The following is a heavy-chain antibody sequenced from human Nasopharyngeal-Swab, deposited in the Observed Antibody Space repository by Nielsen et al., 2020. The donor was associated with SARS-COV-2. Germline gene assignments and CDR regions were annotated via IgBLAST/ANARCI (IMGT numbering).Heavy chain of an antibody. J-gene: IGHJ4*02. CDR2: INPSGGST. CDR3: ARSRKDGYNYSPDY. V-gene: IGHV1-46*01. CDR1: GYTFTSYY. D-gene: IGHD5-24*01. Sequence: ASVKVSCKASGYTFTSYYMHWVRQAPGQGLEWMGIINPSGGSTSYAQKFQGRVTITADKSTSTAYMELSSLRSEDTAVYYCARSRKDGYNYSPDYWGQGTLVTVSS.